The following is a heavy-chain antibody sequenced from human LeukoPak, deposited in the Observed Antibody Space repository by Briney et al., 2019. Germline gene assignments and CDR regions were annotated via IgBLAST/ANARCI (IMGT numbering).Heavy chain of an antibody. V-gene: IGHV3-23*01. CDR3: AKGITMVRGQGEYYYMDV. J-gene: IGHJ6*03. Sequence: SGGSLRLSCAASGFTFSSYAMSWVRQAPGNGLEWVSAISGSGGSTYYADSVKGRFTISRDNSKNTLYLQMNSLRAEDTAVYYCAKGITMVRGQGEYYYMDVWGRGTTVTVSS. D-gene: IGHD3-10*01. CDR2: ISGSGGST. CDR1: GFTFSSYA.